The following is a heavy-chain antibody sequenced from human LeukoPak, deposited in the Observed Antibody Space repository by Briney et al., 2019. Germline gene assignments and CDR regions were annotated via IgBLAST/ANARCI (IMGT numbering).Heavy chain of an antibody. Sequence: SETLSLTCTVSGGSISSSSYYWGWIRQPPGKGLEWIGSIYYSGSTYYNPSLKSRVTISVDTSKNQFSLKLSSVTAADTAVYYCARDPGNYGDYLGHDYWGQGTLVTVSS. CDR3: ARDPGNYGDYLGHDY. CDR1: GGSISSSSYY. V-gene: IGHV4-39*07. J-gene: IGHJ4*02. CDR2: IYYSGST. D-gene: IGHD4-17*01.